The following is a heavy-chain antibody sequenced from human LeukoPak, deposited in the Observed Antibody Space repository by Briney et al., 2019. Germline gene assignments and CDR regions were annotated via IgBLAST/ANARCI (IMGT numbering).Heavy chain of an antibody. D-gene: IGHD5-24*01. J-gene: IGHJ4*02. V-gene: IGHV4-59*11. CDR3: ARSEMATINPFFDY. CDR1: GCSISSHY. Sequence: PSETLSLTCTVSGCSISSHYWSWIRQPPGKGLEWIGYIYYSGSTNYNPSLKSRVTISVDTSKNQFSLKLSSVTAADTAVYYCARSEMATINPFFDYWGQGTLVTVSS. CDR2: IYYSGST.